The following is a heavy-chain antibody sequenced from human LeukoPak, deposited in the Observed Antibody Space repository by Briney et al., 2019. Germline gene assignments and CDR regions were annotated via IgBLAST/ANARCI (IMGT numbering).Heavy chain of an antibody. D-gene: IGHD3-9*01. CDR3: ARVGYYDILTGYYVPYYFDY. CDR2: IYSGGST. V-gene: IGHV3-53*01. J-gene: IGHJ4*02. Sequence: GGSLRLSCAASGFTVSSNYMSWVRQAPGKGLEWVSVIYSGGSTYYADSWKGRFTISRDNSKNTLYLQMNSLRAEDTAVYYCARVGYYDILTGYYVPYYFDYWGQGTLVTVSS. CDR1: GFTVSSNY.